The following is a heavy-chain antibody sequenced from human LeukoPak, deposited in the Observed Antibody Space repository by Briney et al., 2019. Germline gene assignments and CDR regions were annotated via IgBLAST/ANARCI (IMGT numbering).Heavy chain of an antibody. CDR2: ISSSSSTI. CDR1: GFTFSSYS. J-gene: IGHJ4*02. CDR3: AREKGVVAATSHDY. Sequence: GGSLRLSCAASGFTFSSYSMNWVRQAPGKGLEWVSYISSSSSTIYYADSVKGRFTISRDNAKNSLYLQMNSLRAEDTAVYYCAREKGVVAATSHDYWGQGTLVTVSS. D-gene: IGHD2-15*01. V-gene: IGHV3-48*04.